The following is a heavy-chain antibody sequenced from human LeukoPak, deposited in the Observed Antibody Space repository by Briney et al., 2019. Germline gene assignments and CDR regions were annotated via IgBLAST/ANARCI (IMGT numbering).Heavy chain of an antibody. J-gene: IGHJ6*03. V-gene: IGHV3-20*04. CDR2: TNWNGGST. D-gene: IGHD6-13*01. CDR3: ARRYSSSWYGDYYYYMDV. Sequence: GGSLRLSCAASGFTFDDYGMSWVRQAPGKGLEWVSGTNWNGGSTGYADSVKGRFTISRDNAKNSLYLQMNSLRAEDTALYYCARRYSSSWYGDYYYYMDVWGKGTTVTVSS. CDR1: GFTFDDYG.